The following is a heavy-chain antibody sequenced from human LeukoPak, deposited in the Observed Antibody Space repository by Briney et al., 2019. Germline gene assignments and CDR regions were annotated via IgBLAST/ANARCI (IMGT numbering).Heavy chain of an antibody. Sequence: GESLKISCKGSGYSFTSYWIAWVRQMPGKGLEWMGIIYPGDSDTRYSPSFQGQVTISADKSTSTAYLQWSSLKASDTALYYCARATTVVTPLYFDSWGQGTLVTVSS. J-gene: IGHJ4*02. CDR1: GYSFTSYW. V-gene: IGHV5-51*01. CDR2: IYPGDSDT. D-gene: IGHD4-23*01. CDR3: ARATTVVTPLYFDS.